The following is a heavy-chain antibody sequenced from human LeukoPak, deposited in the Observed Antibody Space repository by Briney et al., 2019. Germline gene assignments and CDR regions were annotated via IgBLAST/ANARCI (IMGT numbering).Heavy chain of an antibody. CDR2: IYYSGST. CDR3: ARREAARRYYFDY. J-gene: IGHJ4*02. CDR1: GGSISSSSYY. V-gene: IGHV4-39*01. D-gene: IGHD6-6*01. Sequence: SETLSLTCIVSGGSISSSSYYWGWIRQPPGKGLEWIGSIYYSGSTYYNPSLKSRVTISVDTSKNPFSLKLSSVTAADTAVYYCARREAARRYYFDYWGQGTLVTVSS.